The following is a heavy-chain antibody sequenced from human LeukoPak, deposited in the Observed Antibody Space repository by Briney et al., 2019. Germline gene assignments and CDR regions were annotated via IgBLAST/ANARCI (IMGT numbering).Heavy chain of an antibody. Sequence: NPGGSLRLSCAVSGFTFRSYSMTWVRQAPGKGLEWVSSISTGSTYKYYSDSVKGRFTTSRDNAKNSLYLHMDSLRPDDAAVYYCARIRGDIGSSRSTFDFWGRGTLVAVSS. CDR2: ISTGSTYK. J-gene: IGHJ4*02. CDR1: GFTFRSYS. D-gene: IGHD6-13*01. V-gene: IGHV3-21*01. CDR3: ARIRGDIGSSRSTFDF.